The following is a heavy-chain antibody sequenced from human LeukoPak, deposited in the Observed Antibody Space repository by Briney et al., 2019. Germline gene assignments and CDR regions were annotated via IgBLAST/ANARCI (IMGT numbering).Heavy chain of an antibody. CDR2: INAGNGNT. CDR1: GYTFTSYA. CDR3: ARDQEWELLPVF. V-gene: IGHV1-3*01. D-gene: IGHD1-26*01. Sequence: RASVKVSCKASGYTFTSYAMHWVRQAPGQRLEWMGWINAGNGNTKYSQKFQGRVTITRDTSASTAYMELSSLRSEDTAVYYCARDQEWELLPVFWGQGTMVTVSS. J-gene: IGHJ3*01.